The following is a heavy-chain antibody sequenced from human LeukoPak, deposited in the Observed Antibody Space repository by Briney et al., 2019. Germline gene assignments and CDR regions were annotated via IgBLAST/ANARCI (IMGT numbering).Heavy chain of an antibody. CDR1: GFTFSSYA. J-gene: IGHJ4*02. D-gene: IGHD2-2*01. CDR2: ISSSSSYI. V-gene: IGHV3-21*01. Sequence: GGSLRLSCAASGFTFSSYAMSWVRQAPGKGLEWVSSISSSSSYIYYADSVKGRFTISRDNAKNSLYLQMNSLRAEDTAVYYCAREGDGYCSSTSCYPDYWGQGTLVTVSS. CDR3: AREGDGYCSSTSCYPDY.